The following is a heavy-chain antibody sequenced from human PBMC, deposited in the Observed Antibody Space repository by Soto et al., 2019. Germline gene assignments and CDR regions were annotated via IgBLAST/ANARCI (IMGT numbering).Heavy chain of an antibody. V-gene: IGHV1-24*01. CDR1: GYTLTELS. CDR3: ATLSNDFWSGPNNWFDP. J-gene: IGHJ5*02. CDR2: FDPEDGET. Sequence: GKVSCKVSGYTLTELSMHWVRQAPGKGLEWMGGFDPEDGETIYAQKFQGRVTMTEDTSTDTAYMELSSLRSEDTAVYYCATLSNDFWSGPNNWFDPWGQGTLVTVSS. D-gene: IGHD3-3*01.